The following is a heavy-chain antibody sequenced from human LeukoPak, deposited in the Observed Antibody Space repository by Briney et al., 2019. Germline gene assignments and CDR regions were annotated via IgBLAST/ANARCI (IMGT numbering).Heavy chain of an antibody. CDR2: IYHSGST. CDR1: GGSISSYY. CDR3: ASIAVAGISY. Sequence: SETLSLTCTVSGGSISSYYWGWVRQPPGKGLEWIGEIYHSGSTNYNPSLKSRVTISVDKSKNQFSLKLSSVTAADTAVYYCASIAVAGISYWGQGTLVTVSS. D-gene: IGHD6-19*01. J-gene: IGHJ4*02. V-gene: IGHV4-59*12.